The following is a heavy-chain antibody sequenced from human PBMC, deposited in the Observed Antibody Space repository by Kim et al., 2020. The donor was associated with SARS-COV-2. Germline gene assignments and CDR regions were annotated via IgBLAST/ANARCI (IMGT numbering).Heavy chain of an antibody. J-gene: IGHJ5*02. CDR2: INPNSGGT. CDR3: ARGGDCSSTTCYVRWFDP. V-gene: IGHV1-2*06. CDR1: GYTFTGYY. Sequence: ASVKVSCKASGYTFTGYYMHWVRQAPGQGLEWMGRINPNSGGTNYAQKFQGRVTMTRDTSISTAYMELRRLRSDDTAVYYCARGGDCSSTTCYVRWFDPWGQGTLVTVSS. D-gene: IGHD2-2*01.